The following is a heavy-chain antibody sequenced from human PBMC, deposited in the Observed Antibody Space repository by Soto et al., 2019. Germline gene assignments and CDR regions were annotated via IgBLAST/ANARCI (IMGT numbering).Heavy chain of an antibody. J-gene: IGHJ6*02. Sequence: ASVKVSCKASGYTFTGYYMHWVRQAPGQGLEWMGWINPNIGGTNYAQKFQGWVTMTRDTSISTAYMELSRLRSDDTAVYYCARDGGNWNYYYGMDVWGQGTTVTVSS. CDR2: INPNIGGT. V-gene: IGHV1-2*04. CDR1: GYTFTGYY. D-gene: IGHD1-1*01. CDR3: ARDGGNWNYYYGMDV.